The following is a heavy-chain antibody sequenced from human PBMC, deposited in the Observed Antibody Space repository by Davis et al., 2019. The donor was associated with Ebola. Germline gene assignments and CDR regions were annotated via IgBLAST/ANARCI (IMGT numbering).Heavy chain of an antibody. CDR2: IYYSGST. CDR1: GGSISSYY. Sequence: ESLKISCTVSGGSISSYYWSWIRQPPGKGLEWIGYIYYSGSTNYNPSLKSRVTISVDTSKNQFSLKLSSVTAADTAVYYCARGVTDSLTGFVEVWGKGTTVTVSS. CDR3: ARGVTDSLTGFVEV. D-gene: IGHD3-9*01. V-gene: IGHV4-59*01. J-gene: IGHJ6*04.